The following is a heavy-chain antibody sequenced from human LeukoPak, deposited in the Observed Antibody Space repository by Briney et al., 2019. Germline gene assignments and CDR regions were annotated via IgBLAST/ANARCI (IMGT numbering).Heavy chain of an antibody. CDR1: GGSISSSY. V-gene: IGHV4-59*08. D-gene: IGHD4-17*01. Sequence: SETLSLTCTVSGGSISSSYWSWIRQPPGKGLEWIGYIYYSGSTNYNPSLKSRVTISVDTSKNQFSLKLSSVTAADTAVYYCVRATVTHAFDIWGQGTMVTVSS. CDR3: VRATVTHAFDI. CDR2: IYYSGST. J-gene: IGHJ3*02.